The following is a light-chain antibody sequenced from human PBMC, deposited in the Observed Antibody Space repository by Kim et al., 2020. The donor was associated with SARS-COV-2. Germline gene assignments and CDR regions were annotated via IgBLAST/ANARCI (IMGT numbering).Light chain of an antibody. J-gene: IGLJ2*01. Sequence: APRQTVILTLRGPNLVCESVNWYQQRPGQAPVVVIYFDNDRPSGTPARFSGSNSGNAATLTISRVEAGDEAEYYCQVWDTISGHVVFGGGTQLTVL. CDR2: FDN. CDR1: NLVCES. CDR3: QVWDTISGHVV. V-gene: IGLV3-21*04.